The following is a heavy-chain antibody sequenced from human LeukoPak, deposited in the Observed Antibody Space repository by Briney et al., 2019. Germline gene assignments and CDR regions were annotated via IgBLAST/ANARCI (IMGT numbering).Heavy chain of an antibody. D-gene: IGHD3-22*01. CDR3: ARSRSGYYEDY. CDR1: GFTFSNYW. J-gene: IGHJ4*02. Sequence: GGSLRLSCAASGFTFSNYWMSWVRQAPGKGLEWVANIKEDGSEKYYVDSVKGRFTISRDNAKNSPSLQVNSLSAEDTAVYYCARSRSGYYEDYWGQGTLVTVSS. CDR2: IKEDGSEK. V-gene: IGHV3-7*01.